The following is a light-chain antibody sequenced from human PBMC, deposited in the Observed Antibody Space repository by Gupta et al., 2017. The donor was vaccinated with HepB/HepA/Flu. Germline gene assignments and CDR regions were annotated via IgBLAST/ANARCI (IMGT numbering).Light chain of an antibody. J-gene: IGKJ3*01. Sequence: DIQMTQSPSTLSASVGDRVTISCRASQSISTWLAWYQQKPGKAPKLLIYKASNLETGVPSRFSGSRSGTEFTLTIISLQPDDFATYYCQQYNNYSPTFGPGTKVDIK. V-gene: IGKV1-5*03. CDR2: KAS. CDR1: QSISTW. CDR3: QQYNNYSPT.